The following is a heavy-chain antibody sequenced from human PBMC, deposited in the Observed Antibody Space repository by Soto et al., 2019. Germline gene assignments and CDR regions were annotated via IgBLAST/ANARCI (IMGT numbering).Heavy chain of an antibody. J-gene: IGHJ3*02. CDR3: ARVVAATDAFDI. CDR2: MNPNSGNT. V-gene: IGHV1-8*01. Sequence: ASVKVSCKASGYTFTSYDINWVRQATGQGLEGMGWMNPNSGNTGYAQKFQGRVTMTRNTSISTAYMELSSLRSEDTAVYYCARVVAATDAFDIWGQGTMVTVSS. D-gene: IGHD2-15*01. CDR1: GYTFTSYD.